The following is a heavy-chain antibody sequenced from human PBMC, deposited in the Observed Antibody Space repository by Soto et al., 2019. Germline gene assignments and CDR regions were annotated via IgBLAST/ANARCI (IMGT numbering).Heavy chain of an antibody. D-gene: IGHD6-13*01. J-gene: IGHJ4*02. CDR3: AREGIAAAGDY. V-gene: IGHV3-7*01. CDR2: IKQDGSEK. CDR1: GFTFSSYW. Sequence: GSLRISCAASGFTFSSYWMSWVRQAPGKGLEWVANIKQDGSEKNYVDSVKGRFTISRDNAKNSVYLQMNSLRAEDTAVYFCAREGIAAAGDYWGQGTLVTVSS.